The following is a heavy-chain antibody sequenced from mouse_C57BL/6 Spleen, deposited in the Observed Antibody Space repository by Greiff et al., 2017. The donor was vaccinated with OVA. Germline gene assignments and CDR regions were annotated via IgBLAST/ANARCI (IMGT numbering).Heavy chain of an antibody. V-gene: IGHV5-17*03. J-gene: IGHJ2*01. Sequence: EVKLVESGGGLVKPGASLKLSCTASGFTFSSYGMHWVRQRPGQGLEWVANIRTGSGSTYYADKVKSQFTISIDNANSTVYMQLSSLTSEDPAVYYCARLVYDYVGVEDWGHGITLTASS. D-gene: IGHD2-4*01. CDR3: ARLVYDYVGVED. CDR1: GFTFSSYG. CDR2: IRTGSGST.